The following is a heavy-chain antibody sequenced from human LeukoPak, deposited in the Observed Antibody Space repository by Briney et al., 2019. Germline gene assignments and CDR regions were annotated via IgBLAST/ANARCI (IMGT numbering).Heavy chain of an antibody. V-gene: IGHV1-2*02. CDR2: INPNSGGT. J-gene: IGHJ4*02. CDR3: ARVQWQQLVDY. Sequence: ASVKVSCKASGYTFIGYYLHWVRQAPRQGLEWMGWINPNSGGTNYAQKFLGRVTMTRDTSITTAYMELSGLRSDDTAVYYCARVQWQQLVDYWGQGTLVTVSS. CDR1: GYTFIGYY. D-gene: IGHD6-13*01.